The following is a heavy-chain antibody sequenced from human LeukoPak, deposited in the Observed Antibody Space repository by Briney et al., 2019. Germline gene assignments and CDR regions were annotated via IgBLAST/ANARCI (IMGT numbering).Heavy chain of an antibody. D-gene: IGHD6-19*01. CDR1: GFTFSSYA. CDR2: ISGSGGST. Sequence: PGGSLRLSCAASGFTFSSYAMSWVRQAPGKGLEWVSAISGSGGSTYYADSVKGRFTISRDNSKNTLYLQMNSLRAEDTAVYYCAYHSGIAVAGAFDYWGQETLVTVSS. V-gene: IGHV3-23*01. J-gene: IGHJ4*02. CDR3: AYHSGIAVAGAFDY.